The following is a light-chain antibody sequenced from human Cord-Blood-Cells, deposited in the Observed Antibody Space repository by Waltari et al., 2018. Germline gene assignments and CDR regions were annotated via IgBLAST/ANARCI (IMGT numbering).Light chain of an antibody. J-gene: IGKJ4*01. Sequence: IVMTQSPLSLPVTPGEPASISCRSSQGLLPSNGYNYLDWYLQQPGQSPQLLIYLGSNRASGVPDRFSGSGSGTDFTLKISRVEAEDVEVYYCMQALQTPLTFGGGTKVEIK. CDR3: MQALQTPLT. CDR2: LGS. CDR1: QGLLPSNGYNY. V-gene: IGKV2-28*01.